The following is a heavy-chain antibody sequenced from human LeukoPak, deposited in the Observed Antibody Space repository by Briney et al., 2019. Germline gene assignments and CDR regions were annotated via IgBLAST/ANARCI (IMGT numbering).Heavy chain of an antibody. CDR3: TRAAPIYYDSSGYYLIERYDAFVI. D-gene: IGHD3-22*01. J-gene: IGHJ3*02. CDR1: GFTFGDYA. CDR2: IRSKAYGGTT. V-gene: IGHV3-49*04. Sequence: GGSLRLSCTASGFTFGDYAMSWVRQAPGKGLEWVGFIRSKAYGGTTEYAASVKGRFTISRDDSKSIAYLQMNSLKTEDTAVYYCTRAAPIYYDSSGYYLIERYDAFVIWGQGTMVTVSS.